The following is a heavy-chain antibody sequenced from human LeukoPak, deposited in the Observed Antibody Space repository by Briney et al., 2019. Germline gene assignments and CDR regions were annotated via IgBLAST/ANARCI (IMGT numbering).Heavy chain of an antibody. D-gene: IGHD6-19*01. J-gene: IGHJ6*03. CDR3: ARGGAVAGSYYYYMDV. V-gene: IGHV4-34*01. CDR1: GGSFSGYY. Sequence: SETLSLTCAVYGGSFSGYYWSWIRQPPGKGLEWIGEINHSGSTNYNPSLTSRVTISVDTSKNQFSLQLSSVTAADTAVYYCARGGAVAGSYYYYMDVWGKGTTVTVSS. CDR2: INHSGST.